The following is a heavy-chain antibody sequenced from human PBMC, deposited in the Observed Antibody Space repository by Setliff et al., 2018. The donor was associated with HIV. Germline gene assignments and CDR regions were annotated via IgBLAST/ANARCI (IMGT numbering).Heavy chain of an antibody. CDR2: ISSGGGST. D-gene: IGHD6-19*01. Sequence: PGGSLRLSCVGSGFTFSSYAMSWVRQAPGKGLEWVSAISSGGGSTYYADSVKGRFTISRDNSKSTLYLQMNSLRAEDTALYYCAKGTGWAVAGTTSFDYWGQGTLVTVSS. J-gene: IGHJ4*02. CDR3: AKGTGWAVAGTTSFDY. CDR1: GFTFSSYA. V-gene: IGHV3-23*01.